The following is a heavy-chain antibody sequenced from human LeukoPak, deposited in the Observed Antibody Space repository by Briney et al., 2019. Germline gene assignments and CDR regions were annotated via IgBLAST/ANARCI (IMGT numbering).Heavy chain of an antibody. CDR3: AREYYGEVY. V-gene: IGHV3-48*03. CDR2: ISSSGSTI. CDR1: GFTFGSYE. D-gene: IGHD4-17*01. J-gene: IGHJ4*02. Sequence: GGSLRLSCAASGFTFGSYEMNWVRQAPGKGLEWVSYISSSGSTIYYADSVKGRFTISRDNAKNSLYLQMNSLRAEDTAVYYCAREYYGEVYWGQGTLVTVSS.